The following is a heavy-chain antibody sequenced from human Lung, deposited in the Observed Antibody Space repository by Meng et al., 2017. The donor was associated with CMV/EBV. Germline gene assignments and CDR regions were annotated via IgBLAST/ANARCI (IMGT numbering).Heavy chain of an antibody. D-gene: IGHD3-10*01. V-gene: IGHV3-7*04. CDR3: ARAATYYSGSGSYYDS. J-gene: IGHJ4*02. Sequence: GEXXTISCAASGFTFSNYWMSWVRQAPGKGLEWVANIKQDGGERYYVDSVKGRFTISRDNAKNSLYLQMNSLRAEDTAVYFCARAATYYSGSGSYYDSWGQGTLVTVSS. CDR2: IKQDGGER. CDR1: GFTFSNYW.